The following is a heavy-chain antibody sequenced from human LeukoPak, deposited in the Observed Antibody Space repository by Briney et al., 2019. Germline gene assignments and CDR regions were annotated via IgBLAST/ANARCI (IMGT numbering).Heavy chain of an antibody. J-gene: IGHJ4*02. CDR2: IWYDGSNK. CDR3: ARPVKLGGWRIIDY. Sequence: PGGSLRLSCAASGFTFSSYGMHWVRQAPGKGLEWVAVIWYDGSNKYYADSVKGRFTISRDNSKNTLYLQMNSLRAEDTAVYNCARPVKLGGWRIIDYWGQGTLVTVSS. CDR1: GFTFSSYG. V-gene: IGHV3-33*01. D-gene: IGHD6-19*01.